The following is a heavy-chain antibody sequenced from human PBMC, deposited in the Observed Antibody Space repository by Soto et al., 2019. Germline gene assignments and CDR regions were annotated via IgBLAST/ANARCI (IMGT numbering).Heavy chain of an antibody. CDR2: SRDKPNGYST. Sequence: GGSLRLSCAASGFTLNDHYIDWVRQAPGKGLEWVGRSRDKPNGYSTQYAASLKGRFTTSRDDSKNSLYLQMNSLKTEDTAVYYCARDIDYYDSSGYQDYWGQGSLVTVSS. CDR3: ARDIDYYDSSGYQDY. CDR1: GFTLNDHY. J-gene: IGHJ4*02. V-gene: IGHV3-72*01. D-gene: IGHD3-22*01.